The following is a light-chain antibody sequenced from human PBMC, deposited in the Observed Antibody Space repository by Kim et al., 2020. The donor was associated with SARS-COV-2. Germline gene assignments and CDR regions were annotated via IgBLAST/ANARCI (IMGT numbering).Light chain of an antibody. CDR3: QQYDSYPWT. V-gene: IGKV1-5*01. J-gene: IGKJ1*01. CDR1: QSVSGW. Sequence: LGDRVRITCRASQSVSGWLAWYQQNPGRAPKVLIYDAFTLESGVPSRFSGSGSETEFTLTISSLQPDDFATYDCQQYDSYPWTFGQGTKVDIK. CDR2: DAF.